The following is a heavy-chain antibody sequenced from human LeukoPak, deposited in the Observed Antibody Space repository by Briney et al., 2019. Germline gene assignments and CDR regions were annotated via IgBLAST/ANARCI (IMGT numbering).Heavy chain of an antibody. Sequence: GGSLRLSCAASGFTFSSYAMHWVRQAPGKGLEYVSAISSNGGSTYYANSVKGRFTISRDNSKNTLYLQMNSLRAEDTAVYYCARGTYYDFWSGYFDIDYWGQGTLVTVSS. J-gene: IGHJ4*02. CDR3: ARGTYYDFWSGYFDIDY. CDR2: ISSNGGST. D-gene: IGHD3-3*01. CDR1: GFTFSSYA. V-gene: IGHV3-64*01.